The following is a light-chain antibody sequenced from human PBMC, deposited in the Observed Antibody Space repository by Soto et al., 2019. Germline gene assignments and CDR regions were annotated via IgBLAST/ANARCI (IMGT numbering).Light chain of an antibody. CDR2: DVT. CDR1: SSDVGGYNC. J-gene: IGLJ1*01. V-gene: IGLV2-11*01. Sequence: QSVLTQPRSVSGSPGQSVTISCTGTSSDVGGYNCVSWCQQHPGKAPQPIIYDVTQRPSGVPDRFSGSKSGNTASLSISGLQAEDEADYYCCSHSASYTFVFGTGTKVTVL. CDR3: CSHSASYTFV.